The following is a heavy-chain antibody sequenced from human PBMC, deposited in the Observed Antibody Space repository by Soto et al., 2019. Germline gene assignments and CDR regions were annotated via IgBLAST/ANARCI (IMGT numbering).Heavy chain of an antibody. CDR3: AKEGSPTVSRWDDY. D-gene: IGHD4-17*01. V-gene: IGHV3-30*18. CDR1: GFTISDYG. J-gene: IGHJ4*02. CDR2: ISHEGGTQ. Sequence: QVQLAESEGGVVQPGGSLRLSCAASGFTISDYGIDWIRQAPGKGLEWVAVISHEGGTQYYADSVRGRFTVSRDNSKNILYLQMDSLRPEDTALYFCAKEGSPTVSRWDDYWGQGTLVTVSS.